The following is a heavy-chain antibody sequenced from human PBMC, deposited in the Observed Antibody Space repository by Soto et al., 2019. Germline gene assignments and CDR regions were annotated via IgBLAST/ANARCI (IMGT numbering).Heavy chain of an antibody. CDR3: ARGTVYVPFLFTCLDV. V-gene: IGHV4-34*01. D-gene: IGHD1-20*01. CDR2: INQSGST. Sequence: SETLSLTCAVYGESLSAYYWTWIRQPPGKGLEWIGEINQSGSTNYNPSLKSRVTMSADTSKKHFSLKVTSVTAADTAVYYCARGTVYVPFLFTCLDVWGQGTTGTVSS. J-gene: IGHJ6*02. CDR1: GESLSAYY.